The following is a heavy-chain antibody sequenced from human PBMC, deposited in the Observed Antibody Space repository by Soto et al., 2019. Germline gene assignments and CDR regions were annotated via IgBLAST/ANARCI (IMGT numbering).Heavy chain of an antibody. Sequence: SEPLSLPCTVSGGSISPSYWSWIRQAPGKGLEWIAYIYYSGSTNYNPSLKSRVSISVDTSKNQCSLKLSSVTAADTAVYYCARASYYSDSFGYFLDYWGRGTLVTVSS. D-gene: IGHD3-22*01. CDR2: IYYSGST. CDR3: ARASYYSDSFGYFLDY. CDR1: GGSISPSY. J-gene: IGHJ4*01. V-gene: IGHV4-59*01.